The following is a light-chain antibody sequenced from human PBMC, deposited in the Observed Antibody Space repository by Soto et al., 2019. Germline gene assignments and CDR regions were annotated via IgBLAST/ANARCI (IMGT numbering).Light chain of an antibody. V-gene: IGKV3-20*01. J-gene: IGKJ3*01. CDR2: HSS. CDR3: QKYDSSPLT. Sequence: ETVLTQSPGTLSLSPGERATLSCRASQSVASNYLAWYQQKPGQAPRVLIYHSSSRATGVPDRFSGSGSGTDFTLTISRMEPEDFAVYYCQKYDSSPLTFGPGTKVEI. CDR1: QSVASNY.